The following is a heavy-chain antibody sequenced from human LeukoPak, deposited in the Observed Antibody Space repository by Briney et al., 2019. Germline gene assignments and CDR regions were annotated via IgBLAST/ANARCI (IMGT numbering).Heavy chain of an antibody. CDR2: IRYDGSEK. CDR1: GFTFSSYE. J-gene: IGHJ6*03. D-gene: IGHD3-3*01. CDR3: ANQLEWLLYMDV. Sequence: PGGSLRLSCAASGFTFSSYEMNWVRQAPGKGLEWVAFIRYDGSEKYYEDSVKGRFTISRDNSKNTLYLQMNSLRAEDTAVYYCANQLEWLLYMDVWGRGTTVTVSS. V-gene: IGHV3-30*02.